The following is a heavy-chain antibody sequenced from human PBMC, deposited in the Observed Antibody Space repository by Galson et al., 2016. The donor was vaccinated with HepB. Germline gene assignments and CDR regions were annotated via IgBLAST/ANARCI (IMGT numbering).Heavy chain of an antibody. CDR2: IPDSGDT. V-gene: IGHV4-61*01. J-gene: IGHJ6*02. Sequence: ETLSLTCTVSSDPVTSGTYYWSWVRQSPGKGLDWIGYIPDSGDTNYNPSIKSRVTISRDTSKNQFFLELTSVTAADTAVYYCARDEGFYNGMDVWGQGTTVTVAS. CDR1: SDPVTSGTYY. D-gene: IGHD2-2*02. CDR3: ARDEGFYNGMDV.